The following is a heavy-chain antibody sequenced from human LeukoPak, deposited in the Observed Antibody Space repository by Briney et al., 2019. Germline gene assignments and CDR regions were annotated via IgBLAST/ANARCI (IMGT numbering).Heavy chain of an antibody. J-gene: IGHJ4*02. D-gene: IGHD5-18*01. CDR2: INPNSGGT. Sequence: ASVKVSCKASGYTFTGYYMDWVRQAPGQGLEWMGRINPNSGGTNYAQKFQGRVTMTRDTSISTAYMELSRLRSDDTAVYYCARDGLRYSYGSGGLTQSFDYWGQGTLVTVSS. CDR3: ARDGLRYSYGSGGLTQSFDY. V-gene: IGHV1-2*06. CDR1: GYTFTGYY.